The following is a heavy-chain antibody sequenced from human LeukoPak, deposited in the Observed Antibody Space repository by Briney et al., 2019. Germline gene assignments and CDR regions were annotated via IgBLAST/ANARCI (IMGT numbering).Heavy chain of an antibody. CDR2: INHSGST. V-gene: IGHV4-34*01. Sequence: SETLFLTCAVYGGSFSGYYWSWIRQPPGKGLEWIGEINHSGSTNYNPSLKSRVTISVDTSKNQFSLKLSSVTAADTAVYYCARAGITMVRGVNRGTTFDYWGQGTLVTVSS. D-gene: IGHD3-10*01. CDR1: GGSFSGYY. CDR3: ARAGITMVRGVNRGTTFDY. J-gene: IGHJ4*02.